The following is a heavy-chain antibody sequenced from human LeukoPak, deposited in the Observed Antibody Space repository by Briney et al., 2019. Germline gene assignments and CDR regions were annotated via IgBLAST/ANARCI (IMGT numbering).Heavy chain of an antibody. V-gene: IGHV3-15*01. Sequence: GGSLRLSCAASGFTFNNAWMSWVRQAPGKGLEWVGRIKSKSEGETTDYAAPVKGRFTISRDDSKTTVYLQMNSLKTEDTAVYFCTAGTGTSDFDYWGQGTLVTVSS. CDR2: IKSKSEGETT. J-gene: IGHJ4*02. D-gene: IGHD1-7*01. CDR1: GFTFNNAW. CDR3: TAGTGTSDFDY.